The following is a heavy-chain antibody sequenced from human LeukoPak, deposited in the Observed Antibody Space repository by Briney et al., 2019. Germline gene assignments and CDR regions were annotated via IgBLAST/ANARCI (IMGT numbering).Heavy chain of an antibody. D-gene: IGHD6-19*01. CDR2: IYYSGST. CDR3: AIGVKPITQWLGLDGY. J-gene: IGHJ4*02. CDR1: GFTFSSYE. V-gene: IGHV4-39*07. Sequence: PGGSLRLSCAASGFTFSSYEMNWIRQPPGKGLEWIGSIYYSGSTYYNPSLKSRVTISVDTSKNQFSLKLSSVTAADTAVYYCAIGVKPITQWLGLDGYWGQGTLVTVSS.